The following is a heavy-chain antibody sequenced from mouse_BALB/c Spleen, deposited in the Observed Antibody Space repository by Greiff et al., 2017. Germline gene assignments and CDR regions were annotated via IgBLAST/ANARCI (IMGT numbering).Heavy chain of an antibody. CDR2: IDPENGDT. CDR1: GFNIKDYY. J-gene: IGHJ3*01. V-gene: IGHV14-4*02. CDR3: NVYGNSAWFAY. Sequence: VQLQQSGAELVRSGASVKLSCTASGFNIKDYYMHWVKQWPEQGLEWIGWIDPENGDTEYAPKFQGKATMTADTSSNTAYLQLSSLTSEDTAVYYCNVYGNSAWFAYWGQGTLVTVSA. D-gene: IGHD2-10*02.